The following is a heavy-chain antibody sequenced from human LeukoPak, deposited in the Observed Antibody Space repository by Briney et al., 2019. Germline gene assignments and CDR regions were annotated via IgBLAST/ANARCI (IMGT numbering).Heavy chain of an antibody. Sequence: PGGSLRLSCAASGFTFSSYWMSWVRQAPGKGLEWVANIKQDGSEKYYVDSVKGRFTISRDNAKNSLYLQMNSLRAEDTAVYYCARDGSYYDILTGYYYYYYMDVWGKGTTVTISS. V-gene: IGHV3-7*01. D-gene: IGHD3-9*01. CDR3: ARDGSYYDILTGYYYYYYMDV. J-gene: IGHJ6*03. CDR2: IKQDGSEK. CDR1: GFTFSSYW.